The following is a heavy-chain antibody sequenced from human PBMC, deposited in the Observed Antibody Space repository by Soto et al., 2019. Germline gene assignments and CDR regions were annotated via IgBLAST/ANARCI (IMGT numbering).Heavy chain of an antibody. CDR1: GFTFDDYA. D-gene: IGHD1-7*01. CDR3: ARDSTSVGTTFDS. Sequence: EVQLVESEGGWVQPGRSLRLSCAASGFTFDDYAMRWVRQAPGKGLEWVSSISWNGGAIGYADSVKGRSTISRDNAKNSLYLLMNSLRAEDTALYYCARDSTSVGTTFDSWGQGTLVTVSS. V-gene: IGHV3-9*01. CDR2: ISWNGGAI. J-gene: IGHJ4*02.